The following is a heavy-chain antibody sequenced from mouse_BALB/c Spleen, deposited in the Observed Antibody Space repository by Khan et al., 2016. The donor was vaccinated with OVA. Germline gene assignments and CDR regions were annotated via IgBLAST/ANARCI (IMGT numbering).Heavy chain of an antibody. J-gene: IGHJ4*01. D-gene: IGHD2-10*01. Sequence: VQLQESGPGLVAPSQSLSITCTISGFSLTSYGVHWIRQPPGKGLEWLAVIWSDGSTNYNSALKSRLTISKDNSKSQVFLKMNSLQIDDTAMYFCARQPYYHYNVMDYWGQGTSVTVSS. CDR1: GFSLTSYG. CDR2: IWSDGST. CDR3: ARQPYYHYNVMDY. V-gene: IGHV2-6-1*01.